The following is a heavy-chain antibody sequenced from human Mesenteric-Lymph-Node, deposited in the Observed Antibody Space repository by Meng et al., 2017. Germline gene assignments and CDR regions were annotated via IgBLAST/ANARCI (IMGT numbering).Heavy chain of an antibody. CDR1: GFTFSTYA. Sequence: GESLKISCAASGFTFSTYAMSWVRQAAGKGLEWVSTIRSSDSGTYYADSVKGRFTISRDNSKNTLYLQMSSLRAEDTAFYYCLKGGWGSIFDYWGQGTLVTVSS. J-gene: IGHJ4*01. V-gene: IGHV3-23*01. CDR3: LKGGWGSIFDY. CDR2: IRSSDSGT. D-gene: IGHD2-21*01.